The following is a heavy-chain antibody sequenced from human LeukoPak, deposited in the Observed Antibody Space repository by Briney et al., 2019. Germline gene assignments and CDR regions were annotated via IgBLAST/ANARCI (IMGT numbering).Heavy chain of an antibody. D-gene: IGHD2-2*02. CDR1: GFTLSSYS. CDR2: ISSSSSTI. CDR3: ARVVDCSSTSCYTYYYYYYMDV. V-gene: IGHV3-48*01. J-gene: IGHJ6*03. Sequence: GGSLRLSCAASGFTLSSYSMNWVRQAPGKGLEWVSYISSSSSTIYYADSVKGRFTISRDNAKNSLYLQMNSLRAEDTAVYYCARVVDCSSTSCYTYYYYYYMDVRGKGTTVTVSS.